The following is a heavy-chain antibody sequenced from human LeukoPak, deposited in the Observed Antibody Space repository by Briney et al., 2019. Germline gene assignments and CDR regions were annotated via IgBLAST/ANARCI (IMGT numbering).Heavy chain of an antibody. V-gene: IGHV3-66*01. Sequence: PGGSLRLSCAASGFTVRSNYMSWVRQAPGKGLEWFSVIYSGGSTYYADSVKGRFTICRDNSKNTLYLQMNSLRAEDTAVYYCARDLTELEPNEYYYYYGMDVWGQGTTVTVSS. CDR1: GFTVRSNY. D-gene: IGHD1-1*01. J-gene: IGHJ6*02. CDR2: IYSGGST. CDR3: ARDLTELEPNEYYYYYGMDV.